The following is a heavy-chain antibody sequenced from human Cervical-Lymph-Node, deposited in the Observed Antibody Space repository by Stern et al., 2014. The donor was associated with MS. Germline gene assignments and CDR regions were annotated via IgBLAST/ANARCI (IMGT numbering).Heavy chain of an antibody. CDR1: GYSFTANW. V-gene: IGHV5-51*01. D-gene: IGHD4-17*01. CDR2: INPGDADT. J-gene: IGHJ4*02. Sequence: VPLVESGAEVKKPGESLKISCTGSGYSFTANWIAWGRLMPGKGMERMGIINPGDADTRYRPSFQGQVAISADKSISTAYLQWSSLKASDSAMYYCARDYGDYAFDYWGQGTLVTVSS. CDR3: ARDYGDYAFDY.